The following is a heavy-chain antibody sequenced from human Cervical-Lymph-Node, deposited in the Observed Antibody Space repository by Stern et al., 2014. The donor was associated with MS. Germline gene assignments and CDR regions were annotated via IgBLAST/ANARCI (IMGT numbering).Heavy chain of an antibody. J-gene: IGHJ5*02. CDR2: TVPIFERS. Sequence: QVQLVQSGAEVKKPGSSVKVSCKVSGATFSTNGISWVRQGPGQGLEWMGATVPIFERSNYAQRFRGRVAIPADESTSTSYMELTSLRSDDTGVYYCAREHHGGNFAAWGQGTLVTVSS. CDR1: GATFSTNG. V-gene: IGHV1-69*01. CDR3: AREHHGGNFAA. D-gene: IGHD4-23*01.